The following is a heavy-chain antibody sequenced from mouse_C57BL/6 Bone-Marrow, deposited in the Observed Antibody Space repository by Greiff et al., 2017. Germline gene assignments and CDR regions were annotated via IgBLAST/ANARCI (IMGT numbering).Heavy chain of an antibody. Sequence: EVQLQESGGGLVKPGGSLKLSCAASGFTFSSYAMSWVRQTPEKRLEWVATISDGGSYTYYPDNVKGRFTISRDNAKNNLYLQMSHLKSEDTAMYYCARGHYSDYWGQGTTLTVSS. J-gene: IGHJ2*01. CDR1: GFTFSSYA. CDR2: ISDGGSYT. V-gene: IGHV5-4*01. CDR3: ARGHYSDY.